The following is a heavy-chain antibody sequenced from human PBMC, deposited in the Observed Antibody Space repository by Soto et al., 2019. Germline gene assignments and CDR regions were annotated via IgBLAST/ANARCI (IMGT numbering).Heavy chain of an antibody. J-gene: IGHJ6*02. CDR1: GFTFSDYY. V-gene: IGHV3-11*06. CDR3: ARNSSGVYGMDV. CDR2: ISSSSSYT. Sequence: PGGSLRLSCAASGFTFSDYYMSWIRQAPGKGLEWVSYISSSSSYTNYADSVKGRFTISRDNAKNSLYLQMNSLRAEDTAVYYCARNSSGVYGMDVWGQGTTVTASS. D-gene: IGHD6-25*01.